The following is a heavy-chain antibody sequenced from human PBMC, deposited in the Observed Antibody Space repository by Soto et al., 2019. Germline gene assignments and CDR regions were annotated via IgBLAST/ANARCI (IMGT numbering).Heavy chain of an antibody. J-gene: IGHJ5*02. V-gene: IGHV1-69*13. CDR3: ARVAGIAAASRPPGNWFDP. CDR1: GGTFSSYA. Sequence: SVKVSCKVSGGTFSSYAISWVRQAPGQGLEWMGGIIPIFGTANYAQKFQGRVTITADESTSTAYMELSSLRSEDTAVYYCARVAGIAAASRPPGNWFDPWGQGTLVTVSS. CDR2: IIPIFGTA. D-gene: IGHD6-13*01.